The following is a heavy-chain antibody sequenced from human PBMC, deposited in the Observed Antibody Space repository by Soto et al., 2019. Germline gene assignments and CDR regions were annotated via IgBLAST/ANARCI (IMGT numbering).Heavy chain of an antibody. CDR1: GFIFSSNA. CDR3: AKNSGYYYDAFDI. J-gene: IGHJ3*02. Sequence: LRLSCAASGFIFSSNAMSWVRQAPGKGREWVSGISGSGGSTFYTDSVKGRFTISRDNSKNTLFLQMNSLRAEDTALYYCAKNSGYYYDAFDIWGQGTMVTVSS. D-gene: IGHD3-22*01. CDR2: ISGSGGST. V-gene: IGHV3-23*01.